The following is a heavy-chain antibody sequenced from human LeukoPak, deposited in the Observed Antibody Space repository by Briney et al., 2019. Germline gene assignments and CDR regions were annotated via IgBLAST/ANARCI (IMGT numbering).Heavy chain of an antibody. D-gene: IGHD3-22*01. J-gene: IGHJ4*02. CDR1: GFTFDDYA. CDR3: AKGTYYYDSSGYLFDY. Sequence: TGGSLRLSCAASGFTFDDYAMHWVRQAPGKGLEWVSLISWDGGSTYYADSVKGRLTISRDNSKNSLYLQMNSLRAEDTALYYCAKGTYYYDSSGYLFDYWGQGTLVTVSS. CDR2: ISWDGGST. V-gene: IGHV3-43D*04.